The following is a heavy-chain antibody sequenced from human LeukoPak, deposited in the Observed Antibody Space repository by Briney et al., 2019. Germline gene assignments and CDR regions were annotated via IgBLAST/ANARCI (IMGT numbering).Heavy chain of an antibody. D-gene: IGHD5-24*01. Sequence: GGSLRLSCSASGFTFSDYYMSWIRQAPGKGLEWVSHISSSGSTVYYADSVKGRFTISRDNAKNSLYLQMNSLRAEDTAVYYCAKGQMATDYYSDMDVWGQGTTVTVSS. CDR1: GFTFSDYY. J-gene: IGHJ6*02. CDR3: AKGQMATDYYSDMDV. V-gene: IGHV3-11*04. CDR2: ISSSGSTV.